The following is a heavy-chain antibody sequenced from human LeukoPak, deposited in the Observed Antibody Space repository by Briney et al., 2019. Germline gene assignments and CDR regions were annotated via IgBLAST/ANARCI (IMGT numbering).Heavy chain of an antibody. D-gene: IGHD3-16*02. CDR3: ARVREVTFGGVILYYFDY. V-gene: IGHV1-8*01. J-gene: IGHJ4*02. CDR1: GYTFTSYD. Sequence: GASVTVSCKASGYTFTSYDINWVRQATGQGLEWMGWMNPNRGNTGYAQKFQGRVTMTRNTSISTAYMELSSLRSEDTAVYYCARVREVTFGGVILYYFDYWGQGTLVTVSS. CDR2: MNPNRGNT.